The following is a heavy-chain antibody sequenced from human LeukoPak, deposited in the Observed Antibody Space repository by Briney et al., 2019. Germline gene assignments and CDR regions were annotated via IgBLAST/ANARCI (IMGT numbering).Heavy chain of an antibody. CDR2: ISGSGSNI. J-gene: IGHJ4*02. CDR3: AKDTLLSFDY. V-gene: IGHV3-23*01. D-gene: IGHD2/OR15-2a*01. Sequence: GGSLRLSCAASGFTVSSNYMSWVRQAPGKGLEWVSAISGSGSNIYYANSVKGRFTISRGNSKNTLYLQMSSLRAEDTAIYYCAKDTLLSFDYWGQGTLVNVSS. CDR1: GFTVSSNY.